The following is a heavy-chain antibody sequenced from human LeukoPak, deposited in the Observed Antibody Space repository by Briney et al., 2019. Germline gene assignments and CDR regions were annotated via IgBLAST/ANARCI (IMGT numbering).Heavy chain of an antibody. CDR3: ARVRGNWFFDY. J-gene: IGHJ4*02. Sequence: SETLSLTCTVSGGSISSDYWSWIRQPAGKGLEWIGRIYTSGSTNYNPSLKSRDTMSVDTSKKQFSLKLRSVTAADTAVYYCARVRGNWFFDYWGQGTLVTVSS. CDR2: IYTSGST. CDR1: GGSISSDY. D-gene: IGHD1-1*01. V-gene: IGHV4-4*07.